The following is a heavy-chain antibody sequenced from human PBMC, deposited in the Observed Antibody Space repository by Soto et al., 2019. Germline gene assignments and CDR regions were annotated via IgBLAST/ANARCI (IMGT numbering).Heavy chain of an antibody. CDR2: INAANGDT. V-gene: IGHV1-3*01. J-gene: IGHJ5*02. CDR1: GYTFTSYG. Sequence: QVQLVQSGTEVKKPGASVKVSCKASGYTFTSYGIHWVRQAPGQRLEWMGWINAANGDTKYSPKFQGRVTSTRDTSASTANMELSSRRSEDTAVYYCVRRHVSATGINWFDPWGKGTLVTVSS. CDR3: VRRHVSATGINWFDP. D-gene: IGHD6-13*01.